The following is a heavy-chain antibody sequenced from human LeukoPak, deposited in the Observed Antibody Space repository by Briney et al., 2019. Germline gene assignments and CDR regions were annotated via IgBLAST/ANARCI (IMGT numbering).Heavy chain of an antibody. D-gene: IGHD4-17*01. J-gene: IGHJ4*02. V-gene: IGHV3-53*01. CDR3: ARGARNTVTASGVFDY. Sequence: PGGSLRLSCAASGFTVSSNYMSWVRQAPGKGLEWVSVIYSGGSTYYAESVKGRFTISSDNSKNTLYHQMNSLRAENTAVYYCARGARNTVTASGVFDYWGQGTLVTVSS. CDR2: IYSGGST. CDR1: GFTVSSNY.